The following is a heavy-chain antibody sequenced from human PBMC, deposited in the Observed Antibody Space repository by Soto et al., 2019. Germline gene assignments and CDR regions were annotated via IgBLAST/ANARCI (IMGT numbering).Heavy chain of an antibody. D-gene: IGHD4-17*01. J-gene: IGHJ4*02. CDR2: IISIFGTA. V-gene: IGHV1-69*01. Sequence: QVQLVQSGAEVKKPGSSVKFSCKASGGTFSSYAISWVRQAPGQGLEWMGWIISIFGTANYAKKFQDRVTITADESTSTAYMELSSLRSEDTAVYYCERDYGERNFYFDYCGQGTLVTVSS. CDR1: GGTFSSYA. CDR3: ERDYGERNFYFDY.